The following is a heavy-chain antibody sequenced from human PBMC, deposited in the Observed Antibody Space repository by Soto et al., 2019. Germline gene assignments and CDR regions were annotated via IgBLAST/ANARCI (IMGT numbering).Heavy chain of an antibody. D-gene: IGHD5-12*01. CDR3: ARERRGRYEY. V-gene: IGHV1-18*01. CDR2: IAVHSGST. Sequence: ASVKVSCKASGYTFSNFGITWVRQAPGQGLQWMGWIAVHSGSTKFVQDLQGRVSMTTDTSTSTAYMELRNLRSDDTAVYYCARERRGRYEYWGQGTLVTVSS. CDR1: GYTFSNFG. J-gene: IGHJ4*02.